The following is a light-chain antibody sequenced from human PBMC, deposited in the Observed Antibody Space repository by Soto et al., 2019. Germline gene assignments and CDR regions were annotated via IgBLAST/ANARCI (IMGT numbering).Light chain of an antibody. Sequence: QSALTQPRSVSGSPGQSVTISCSGTNSDLGGYNFVSWYQHHPGKAPKLMIYDVSLRPSGVPDRFSASKSGNTASLAISGLQAEDEADYYCCSYAGSFTGVFGGGTQLTVL. CDR2: DVS. V-gene: IGLV2-11*01. CDR3: CSYAGSFTGV. J-gene: IGLJ3*02. CDR1: NSDLGGYNF.